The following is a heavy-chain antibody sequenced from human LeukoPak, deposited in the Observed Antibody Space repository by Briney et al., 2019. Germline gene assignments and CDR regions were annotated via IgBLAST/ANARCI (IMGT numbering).Heavy chain of an antibody. CDR3: ARGFLGSGGNDFDL. CDR1: GDSISYFY. Sequence: SETLSLTCSVSGDSISYFYWSWIRQAAGKGLEWIGRISSGGSSDYNASLKRRVTMSIDTSKNQLSLKVISVTAPDTAVYYFARGFLGSGGNDFDLWGQGTLVTVSS. CDR2: ISSGGSS. J-gene: IGHJ4*02. D-gene: IGHD4-23*01. V-gene: IGHV4-4*07.